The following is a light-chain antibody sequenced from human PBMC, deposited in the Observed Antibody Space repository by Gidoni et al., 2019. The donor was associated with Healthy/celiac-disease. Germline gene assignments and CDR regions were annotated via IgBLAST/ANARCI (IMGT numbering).Light chain of an antibody. CDR3: QQYGSSLWT. V-gene: IGKV3-20*01. CDR1: QSVSSSY. Sequence: EIVLTQSPGTLSLSPGERATLSCRASQSVSSSYVAWYQQKPGQAPRLRIYGASSRATGIPVRFIGSGSGTDFTLTISRLEPEDFAVYYCQQYGSSLWTFGQGTKVEIK. J-gene: IGKJ1*01. CDR2: GAS.